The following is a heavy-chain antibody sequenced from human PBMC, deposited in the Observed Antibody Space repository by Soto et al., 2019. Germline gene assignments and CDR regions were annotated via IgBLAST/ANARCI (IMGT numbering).Heavy chain of an antibody. CDR2: ISSSGST. J-gene: IGHJ4*02. CDR3: ARDNYGDTYYFDS. CDR1: GGSISSGDYY. Sequence: QVQLQESGPGLVKPSQTLSLTCTVSGGSISSGDYYWGWVRQPPGKGLEWIGYISSSGSTYYNPFLKSRVTISVDTSKNQFSLKLSSVTATDTAVYYCARDNYGDTYYFDSWGQGTLVTVSS. D-gene: IGHD4-17*01. V-gene: IGHV4-30-4*01.